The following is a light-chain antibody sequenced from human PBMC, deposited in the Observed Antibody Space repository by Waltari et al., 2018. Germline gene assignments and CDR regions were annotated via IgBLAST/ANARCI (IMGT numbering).Light chain of an antibody. CDR3: QQYDDLFT. Sequence: DIQMTLSPSSLSASVGDRVTITCQASQDISNYLSWYQQKPGKAPKLLIYDASNLEIGVPARFSGSGSGTDFTFTISSLQPDDIATYYCQQYDDLFTFGPGTKVDIK. V-gene: IGKV1-33*01. J-gene: IGKJ3*01. CDR1: QDISNY. CDR2: DAS.